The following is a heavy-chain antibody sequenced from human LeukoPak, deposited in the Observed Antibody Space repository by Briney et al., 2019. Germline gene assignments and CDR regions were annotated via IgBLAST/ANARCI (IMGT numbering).Heavy chain of an antibody. CDR1: GFTFSSYE. CDR2: ISSSGSTI. Sequence: GGSLRLSCAASGFTFSSYEMNWVRQAPGKGLEWVSYISSSGSTIYYADSVKGRFTISRDNAKNSLYLQMNSLRAEDTAVYYCARDLGGYSYFDYWGQGTPVTVSS. J-gene: IGHJ4*02. V-gene: IGHV3-48*03. D-gene: IGHD5-18*01. CDR3: ARDLGGYSYFDY.